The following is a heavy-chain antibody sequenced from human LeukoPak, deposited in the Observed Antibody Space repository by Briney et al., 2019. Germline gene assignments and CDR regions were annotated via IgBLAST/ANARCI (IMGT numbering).Heavy chain of an antibody. CDR1: ADSITSGY. Sequence: SETLSLTCNLTADSITSGYWSWLRQSPGKGLEWIGYIYGIENTDYNPSLKSRVTLSLDTSKNQLSLKLTAVSAADTAVYYCAGRGQRYFRDWGQGTLVTVSS. V-gene: IGHV4-59*08. D-gene: IGHD6-25*01. CDR3: AGRGQRYFRD. CDR2: IYGIENT. J-gene: IGHJ1*01.